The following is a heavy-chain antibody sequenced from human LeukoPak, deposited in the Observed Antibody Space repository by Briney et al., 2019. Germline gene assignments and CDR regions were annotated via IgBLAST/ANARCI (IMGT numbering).Heavy chain of an antibody. CDR1: GGSFSGYY. D-gene: IGHD3-9*01. J-gene: IGHJ4*02. CDR3: TTDPDVLRYFDWSNY. V-gene: IGHV3-15*01. CDR2: IKSKTDGGTT. Sequence: ETLSLTCAVYGGSFSGYYWSWIRQPPGKGLEWVGRIKSKTDGGTTDYAAPVKGRFTISRDDSKNTLYLQMNSLKTEDTAVYYCTTDPDVLRYFDWSNYWGQGTLVTVSS.